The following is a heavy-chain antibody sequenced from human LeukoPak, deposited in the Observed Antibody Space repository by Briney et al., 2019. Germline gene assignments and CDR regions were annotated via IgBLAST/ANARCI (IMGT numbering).Heavy chain of an antibody. CDR1: GRSLRGYY. D-gene: IGHD3-10*01. CDR3: ARRYLYYYGSGNRFDP. CDR2: INHSGST. V-gene: IGHV4-34*04. J-gene: IGHJ5*02. Sequence: SEPQSLPCAVYGRSLRGYYWRWIRQPPGKGLEWIGEINHSGSTHHKPPLKSQATIPVDTSKNQFSLTLSSVTAADTAVYYCARRYLYYYGSGNRFDPWGQGTLVTVSS.